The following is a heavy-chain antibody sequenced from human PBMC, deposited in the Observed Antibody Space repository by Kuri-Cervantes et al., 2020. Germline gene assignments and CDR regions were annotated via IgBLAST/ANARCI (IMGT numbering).Heavy chain of an antibody. V-gene: IGHV1-2*02. CDR3: ATDVRTKGAFDS. CDR2: INPNSGGT. D-gene: IGHD2/OR15-2a*01. J-gene: IGHJ4*02. CDR1: GYTFTGYY. Sequence: ASVNVSCKASGYTFTGYYIHWVRQAPGQGLEGMGWINPNSGGTNYAQKFQGRVTMTRDTSISTAYMELSRLRSVDTAVYYCATDVRTKGAFDSWGQGTLVTVSS.